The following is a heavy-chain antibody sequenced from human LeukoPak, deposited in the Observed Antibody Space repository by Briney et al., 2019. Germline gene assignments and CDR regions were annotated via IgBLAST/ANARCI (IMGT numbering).Heavy chain of an antibody. CDR1: GFTFSSYS. J-gene: IGHJ4*02. V-gene: IGHV3-7*01. CDR3: ARDRGYTSTWYDY. Sequence: PGGSLRLSCAASGFTFSSYSMNWVRQAPGKGLEWVASIKQDGSEKFYVDSVKGRFTISRDNAKNSLSLQMNSLRAEDTAVYYCARDRGYTSTWYDYWGQGTLVTVSS. CDR2: IKQDGSEK. D-gene: IGHD6-13*01.